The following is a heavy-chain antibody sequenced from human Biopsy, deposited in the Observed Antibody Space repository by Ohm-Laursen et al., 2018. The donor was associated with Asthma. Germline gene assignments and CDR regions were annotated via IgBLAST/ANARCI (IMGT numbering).Heavy chain of an antibody. V-gene: IGHV3-9*01. CDR1: GFSFDDYA. Sequence: SLRLSCAASGFSFDDYAMFWARQAPGKGLEWVSGISWNSGTIGYADSVKGRFTISRDNAKNSLYLQMNSLGPEDTAVYYCARDMGAGPNQPPSGSGSSHLYGMDVWGQGTTVTVSS. CDR2: ISWNSGTI. CDR3: ARDMGAGPNQPPSGSGSSHLYGMDV. D-gene: IGHD3-10*01. J-gene: IGHJ6*02.